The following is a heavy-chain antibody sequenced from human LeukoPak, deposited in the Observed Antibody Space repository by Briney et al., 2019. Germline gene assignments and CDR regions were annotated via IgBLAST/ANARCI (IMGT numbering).Heavy chain of an antibody. V-gene: IGHV4-59*01. J-gene: IGHJ3*02. CDR2: IYYSGST. Sequence: SETLSLTCTVSGGSMKSYYWNWIRQPPGKGLEWIGYIYYSGSTNYNPSLKSRVTISVDTSKNQFSLKLTSVTAADTAIYYCARVGGMLTINNEAFDIWGQGTVVTVS. CDR1: GGSMKSYY. D-gene: IGHD3-16*01. CDR3: ARVGGMLTINNEAFDI.